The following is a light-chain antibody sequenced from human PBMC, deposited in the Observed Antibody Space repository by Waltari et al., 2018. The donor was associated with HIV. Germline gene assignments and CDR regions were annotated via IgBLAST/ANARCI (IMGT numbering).Light chain of an antibody. CDR3: TAWDDGLSDPV. CDR1: SSNIGSNT. Sequence: QSVLTQPPSASGTPGQRVTISCSGSSSNIGSNTVHWYHQLPGTAPKLLIYSNNQRPSGVPDRFSGSKSGTSASLAISGLQSEDEADYYCTAWDDGLSDPVFGGGTKLTVL. V-gene: IGLV1-44*01. CDR2: SNN. J-gene: IGLJ3*02.